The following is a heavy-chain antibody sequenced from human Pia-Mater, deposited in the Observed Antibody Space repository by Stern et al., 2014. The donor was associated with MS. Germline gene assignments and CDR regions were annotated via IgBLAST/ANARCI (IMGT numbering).Heavy chain of an antibody. D-gene: IGHD3-16*01. CDR3: VRGGLSYGYGLDA. V-gene: IGHV1-8*01. J-gene: IGHJ6*02. CDR1: GYTFINYD. Sequence: VQLVESGSRVRKPGASVKVSCQASGYTFINYDIFWGRQATGQGLEWMGWMNPNNANTGHAQKFQGRVTMTRNTSISTAYMELSGLRSDDTAVYYCVRGGLSYGYGLDAWGQGTAVIVSS. CDR2: MNPNNANT.